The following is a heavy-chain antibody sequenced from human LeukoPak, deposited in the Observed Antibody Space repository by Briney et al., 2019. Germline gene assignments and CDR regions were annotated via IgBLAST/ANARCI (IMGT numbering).Heavy chain of an antibody. CDR2: MNPSGST. J-gene: IGHJ6*03. CDR1: GGSFSGYY. V-gene: IGHV4-34*01. Sequence: PSETLSLTCAVYGGSFSGYYWTWIRQTPEKGLEWIGEMNPSGSTNCNPSLKSRVTISVDTSKNQFSLELSSVTAADTAVYYCARGRQDVTMIVVVMTAVSYYLDVWGKGTTVTVS. CDR3: ARGRQDVTMIVVVMTAVSYYLDV. D-gene: IGHD3-22*01.